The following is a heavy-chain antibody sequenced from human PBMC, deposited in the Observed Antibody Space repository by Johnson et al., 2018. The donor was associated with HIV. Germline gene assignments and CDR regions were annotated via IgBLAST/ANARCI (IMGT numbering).Heavy chain of an antibody. Sequence: QVQLVESGGGLVQPGGSMRLSCAASGLNFSDYSMHWVRQAPGKGLEWVAVISFDGDTKYYPDSVKGRFTISRDNSNNTLYLQMNSLRVEDAAVYYCARDGPWLQSQRNAFDIWGQGTMVTVSS. CDR2: ISFDGDTK. V-gene: IGHV3-30*04. CDR3: ARDGPWLQSQRNAFDI. J-gene: IGHJ3*02. CDR1: GLNFSDYS. D-gene: IGHD5-24*01.